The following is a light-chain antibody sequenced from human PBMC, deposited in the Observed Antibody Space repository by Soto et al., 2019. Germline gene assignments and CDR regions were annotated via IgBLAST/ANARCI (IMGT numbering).Light chain of an antibody. CDR3: SSYAGSNILI. J-gene: IGLJ2*01. CDR1: SSDVGGYNY. CDR2: EVN. V-gene: IGLV2-8*01. Sequence: QSVLTQPPSASASPGQSVTISCSATSSDVGGYNYVSWYLQHPGEAPQLLIYEVNKRPSGVPGRFSGSKSGNTASLTVSGLRAEDEADYYCSSYAGSNILIFGGGTKLTVL.